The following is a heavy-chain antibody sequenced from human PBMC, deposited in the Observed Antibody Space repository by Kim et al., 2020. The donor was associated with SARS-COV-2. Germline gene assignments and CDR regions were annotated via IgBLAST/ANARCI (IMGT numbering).Heavy chain of an antibody. CDR1: GFTFSSYG. CDR2: ISYDGSNK. Sequence: GGSLRLSCAASGFTFSSYGMHWVRQAPGKGLEWVAVISYDGSNKYYADSVKGRFTISRDNSKNTLYLQMNSLRAEDTAVYYCAKDKDVGIVVVTATYYYYYGMDVWGQGTTVTVAS. D-gene: IGHD2-21*02. CDR3: AKDKDVGIVVVTATYYYYYGMDV. J-gene: IGHJ6*02. V-gene: IGHV3-30*18.